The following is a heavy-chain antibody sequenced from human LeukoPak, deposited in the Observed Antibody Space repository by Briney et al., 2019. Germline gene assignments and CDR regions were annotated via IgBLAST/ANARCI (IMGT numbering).Heavy chain of an antibody. D-gene: IGHD3-22*01. J-gene: IGHJ4*02. CDR3: ARGFLPYYYDSSGYFDY. CDR1: GVSISSYY. CDR2: IYYSRST. Sequence: PSETLSLTCTVSGVSISSYYWSWIRQPPGKGLEWIGYIYYSRSTNYNPSLKSRVTISVDTSKNQFSLKLSSVTAADTAVYYCARGFLPYYYDSSGYFDYWGQGTLVTVSS. V-gene: IGHV4-59*01.